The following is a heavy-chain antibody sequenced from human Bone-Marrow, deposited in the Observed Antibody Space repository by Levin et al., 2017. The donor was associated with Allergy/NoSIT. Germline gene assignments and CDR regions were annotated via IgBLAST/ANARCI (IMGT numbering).Heavy chain of an antibody. CDR1: GFTFSSYA. J-gene: IGHJ6*02. CDR3: AKTTVTPSKLTGYYYYGMDV. Sequence: PGGSLRLSCAASGFTFSSYAMSWVRQAPGKGLEWVSAISGSGGSTYYADSVKGRFTISRDNSKNTLYLQMNSLRAEDTAVYYCAKTTVTPSKLTGYYYYGMDVWGQGTTVTVSS. D-gene: IGHD4-17*01. V-gene: IGHV3-23*01. CDR2: ISGSGGST.